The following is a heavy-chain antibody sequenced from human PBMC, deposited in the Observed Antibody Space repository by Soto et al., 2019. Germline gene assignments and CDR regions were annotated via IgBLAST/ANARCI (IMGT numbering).Heavy chain of an antibody. D-gene: IGHD6-19*01. CDR1: GYSFTSYW. V-gene: IGHV5-10-1*01. Sequence: GESLKLSCKGSGYSFTSYWISWVRQMPGKGLEWMGRIDPSDSYTNYSPSFQGHVTISADKSISTAYLQWSSLKASDTAMYYRARHKPRVAGRFTYYGMDVWGQGTPVTVS. CDR2: IDPSDSYT. J-gene: IGHJ6*02. CDR3: ARHKPRVAGRFTYYGMDV.